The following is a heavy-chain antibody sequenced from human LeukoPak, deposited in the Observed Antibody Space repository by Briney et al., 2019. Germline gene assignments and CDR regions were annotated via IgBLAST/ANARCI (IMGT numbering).Heavy chain of an antibody. J-gene: IGHJ4*02. CDR2: ISNDGSKK. CDR3: AKDGYCSSTSCYPNHFDS. D-gene: IGHD2-2*03. V-gene: IGHV3-30*18. Sequence: GRSLRLSCAAPGFTFSPYAMHWVRQAPGKGLEWVALISNDGSKKYYADSVKGRFTISRDNSRNTLDLQMNSLRAEDTAVYYCAKDGYCSSTSCYPNHFDSWGQGTLVTVSS. CDR1: GFTFSPYA.